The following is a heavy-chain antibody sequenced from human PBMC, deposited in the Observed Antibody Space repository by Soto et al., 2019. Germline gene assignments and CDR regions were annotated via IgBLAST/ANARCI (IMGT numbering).Heavy chain of an antibody. V-gene: IGHV1-3*01. J-gene: IGHJ4*02. D-gene: IGHD6-13*01. CDR1: GYTFTSHA. CDR2: INAGNGNT. Sequence: ASVKVSCKASGYTFTSHAMHWVRQAPGQRLEWMGWINAGNGNTKYSQKFPGRVTITRDTSASTAYMELSSLRSEDTAVYYCARGVIQQLPFFDYWGQGTLVTGSS. CDR3: ARGVIQQLPFFDY.